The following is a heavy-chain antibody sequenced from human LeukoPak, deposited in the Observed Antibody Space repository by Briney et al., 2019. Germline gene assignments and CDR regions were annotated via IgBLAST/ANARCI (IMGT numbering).Heavy chain of an antibody. D-gene: IGHD5-18*01. CDR3: ARAGEGYGHVRDFDY. CDR1: GYSISSGYY. V-gene: IGHV4-38-2*01. J-gene: IGHJ4*02. CDR2: IYHSGST. Sequence: SETLSLTCAVSGYSISSGYYWGWIRQLPGKGLEWIGSIYHSGSTNYNPSLKSRVTISVDTSKNQFSLKLSSVTAADTAVYYCARAGEGYGHVRDFDYWGQGTLVTVSS.